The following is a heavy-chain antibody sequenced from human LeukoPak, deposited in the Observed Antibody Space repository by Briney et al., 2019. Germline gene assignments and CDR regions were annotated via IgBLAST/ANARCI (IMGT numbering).Heavy chain of an antibody. V-gene: IGHV3-30-3*01. D-gene: IGHD2-2*01. Sequence: GGSLRLSCAASGFTFDDYAMHWVRQAPGKGLEWVAVISYDGSNKYYADSVKGRFTISRDNSKNTLYLQMNSLRAEDTAVYYCAREVAAAFDYWGQGTLVTVSS. CDR3: AREVAAAFDY. CDR1: GFTFDDYA. J-gene: IGHJ4*02. CDR2: ISYDGSNK.